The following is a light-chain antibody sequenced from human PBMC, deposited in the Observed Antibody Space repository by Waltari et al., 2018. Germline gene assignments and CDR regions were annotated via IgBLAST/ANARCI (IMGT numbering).Light chain of an antibody. CDR1: QSILYRSSNRNA. CDR2: WAA. V-gene: IGKV4-1*01. Sequence: DIVMTQSPDSLAVSLGERATINCKSSQSILYRSSNRNALAWYQQKPGQPPKLLFFWAATRESGAPDRFSVSGSGTDFTLTISSLQAEDVAVYYCQQYYNAPLTFG. CDR3: QQYYNAPLT. J-gene: IGKJ4*01.